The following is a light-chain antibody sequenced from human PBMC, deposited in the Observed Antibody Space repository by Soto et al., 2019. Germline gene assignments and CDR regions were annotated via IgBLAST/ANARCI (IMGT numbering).Light chain of an antibody. CDR2: WAS. Sequence: DIVMTQSPDSLVVSLGERATIHCKSSQSVLYSSNNKNYLAWYQQKPGQPPNLLIYWASTRESGVPDRFSGSGSGTDFTLTINRLQAEDVAVYYCQQFYSTPPTFGGGTKEEIK. CDR3: QQFYSTPPT. CDR1: QSVLYSSNNKNY. J-gene: IGKJ4*01. V-gene: IGKV4-1*01.